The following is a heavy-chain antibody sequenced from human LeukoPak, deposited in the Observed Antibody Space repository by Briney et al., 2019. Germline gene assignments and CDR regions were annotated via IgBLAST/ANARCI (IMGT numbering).Heavy chain of an antibody. CDR1: GGSDTDYY. Sequence: PSDTLSLTCTVSGGSDTDYYWSWIRQSPGKALEWIVYIYYTGTSYTPSLKSRVTISADTSKNQFSLKLSSVTAADTAVYFCARGPYSYDSSGAFDIWGQGTMVTVSS. CDR2: IYYTGT. J-gene: IGHJ3*02. V-gene: IGHV4-59*08. D-gene: IGHD3-22*01. CDR3: ARGPYSYDSSGAFDI.